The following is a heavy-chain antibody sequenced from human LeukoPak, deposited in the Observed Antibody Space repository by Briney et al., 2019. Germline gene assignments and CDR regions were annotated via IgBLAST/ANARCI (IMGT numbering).Heavy chain of an antibody. J-gene: IGHJ4*02. Sequence: PSGTLSLTCGVSGGSVSSGSYYWSWIRQPPGKGLEWIGYIYYSGSTNYNPSLKSRVTISVDTSKNQFSLKLSSVTAADTAVYYCARSQSDWLTSYYWGQGTLVTVSS. CDR2: IYYSGST. CDR3: ARSQSDWLTSYY. D-gene: IGHD3-9*01. CDR1: GGSVSSGSYY. V-gene: IGHV4-61*01.